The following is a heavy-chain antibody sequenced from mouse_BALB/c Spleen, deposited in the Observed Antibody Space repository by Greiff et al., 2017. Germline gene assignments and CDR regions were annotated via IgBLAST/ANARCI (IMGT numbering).Heavy chain of an antibody. Sequence: VQLKESGAELVKPGASVKLSCTASGFNIKDTYMHWVKQRPEQGLEWIGRIDPANGNTKYDPKFQGKATITADTSSNTAYLQLSSLTSEDTAVYYCASWDSYFDYGGKGTTLTVSS. D-gene: IGHD4-1*01. V-gene: IGHV14-3*02. CDR3: ASWDSYFDY. CDR1: GFNIKDTY. J-gene: IGHJ2*01. CDR2: IDPANGNT.